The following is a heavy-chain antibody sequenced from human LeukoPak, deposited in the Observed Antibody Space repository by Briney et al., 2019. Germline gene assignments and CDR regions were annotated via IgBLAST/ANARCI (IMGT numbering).Heavy chain of an antibody. Sequence: PGGSLRLSCAASGFTFSSYSMNWVRQAPGKGLEWVSSISSSSSYIYYADSVKGRFTISRDNAKNSLYLQMNSLRAEDTAVYYCAKCNYYDSSGCTPDYWGQGTLVTVSS. V-gene: IGHV3-21*04. D-gene: IGHD3-22*01. CDR2: ISSSSSYI. J-gene: IGHJ4*02. CDR3: AKCNYYDSSGCTPDY. CDR1: GFTFSSYS.